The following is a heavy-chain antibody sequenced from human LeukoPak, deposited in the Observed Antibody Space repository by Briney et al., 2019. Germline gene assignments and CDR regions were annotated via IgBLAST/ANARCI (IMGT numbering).Heavy chain of an antibody. CDR2: ISVGGGDT. CDR3: ARELRYYDSSGAFDY. CDR1: GFIFSSYV. V-gene: IGHV3-23*01. D-gene: IGHD3-22*01. J-gene: IGHJ4*02. Sequence: PGGSLRLSCAASGFIFSSYVMGWVRQAPGKGLEWVSSISVGGGDTFASDSVKGRFTITRENSKNTLYLQMNSLRAEDTAVYYCARELRYYDSSGAFDYWGQGTLVTVSS.